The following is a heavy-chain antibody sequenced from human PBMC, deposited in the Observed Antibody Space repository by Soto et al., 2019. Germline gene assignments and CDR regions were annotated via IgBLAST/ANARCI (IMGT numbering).Heavy chain of an antibody. V-gene: IGHV3-23*01. J-gene: IGHJ4*02. CDR2: ISGSGGST. D-gene: IGHD5-18*01. Sequence: EVQLLESGGGLVLPGGSLRLSCAASGLTFSSYAMTWVRQAPGKGLEWVSSISGSGGSTYYAASVKGRFTISRDNSKNTLYLQMSSLGAEDTAVYYCAEGGYSYRGYFDYWGQGTLVTVSS. CDR3: AEGGYSYRGYFDY. CDR1: GLTFSSYA.